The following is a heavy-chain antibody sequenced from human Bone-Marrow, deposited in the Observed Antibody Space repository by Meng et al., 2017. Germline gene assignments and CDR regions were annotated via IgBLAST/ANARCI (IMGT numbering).Heavy chain of an antibody. V-gene: IGHV3-33*01. Sequence: GGSLRLSCAASGFTFSSYGMHWVRQAPGKGLEWVAVIWYDGSNKYYADSVKGRFTISRDNSKNTLYLQMNSLRAEDTAVYYCARGGPFMVRGRPIDYWGQGTLVTVSS. CDR3: ARGGPFMVRGRPIDY. CDR1: GFTFSSYG. J-gene: IGHJ4*02. CDR2: IWYDGSNK. D-gene: IGHD3-10*01.